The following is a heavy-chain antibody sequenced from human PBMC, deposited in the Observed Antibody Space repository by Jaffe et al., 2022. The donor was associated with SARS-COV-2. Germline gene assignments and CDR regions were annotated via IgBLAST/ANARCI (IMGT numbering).Heavy chain of an antibody. V-gene: IGHV3-30*18. CDR1: GFTFGGYG. J-gene: IGHJ4*02. Sequence: QVQLVESGGDAVQPGTSLRLSCAGSGFTFGGYGMHWVRQAPGKGLEWVAVISYNGGRRFYADSVKGRFTISRDNSKNTLYLQMNSLRVEDTAVYYCAKDAPGGSEYIFSYYFDYWGQGTLVTVPS. CDR2: ISYNGGRR. D-gene: IGHD5-12*01. CDR3: AKDAPGGSEYIFSYYFDY.